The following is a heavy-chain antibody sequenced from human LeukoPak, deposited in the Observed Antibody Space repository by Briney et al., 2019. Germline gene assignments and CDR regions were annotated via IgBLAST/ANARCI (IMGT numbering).Heavy chain of an antibody. CDR2: FDAEDGET. J-gene: IGHJ6*02. CDR1: GYTLTEVS. V-gene: IGHV1-24*01. Sequence: ASVKVSCKVSGYTLTEVSMHWVRQAPGKGLEWMGGFDAEDGETIYAQKFQGRVTVTEDTSTDTAYMELSSLTSEDTAIYYGASVGWSSPYFYYGLDVWGQGTTVTVSS. D-gene: IGHD6-19*01. CDR3: ASVGWSSPYFYYGLDV.